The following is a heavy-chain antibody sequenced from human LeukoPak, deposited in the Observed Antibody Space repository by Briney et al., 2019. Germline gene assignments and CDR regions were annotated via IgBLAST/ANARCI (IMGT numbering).Heavy chain of an antibody. CDR1: GFTFSSYSM. Sequence: PGGSLRLSCAASGFTFSSYSMNWVRQAPGKGLEWIGSIYYSGSTYYNPSLKSRVTISMDKSKNQLSLKLNFVTAADTAVYYCARDRGGYTYSHDYWGQGTLVTVSS. D-gene: IGHD5-18*01. J-gene: IGHJ4*02. CDR3: ARDRGGYTYSHDY. V-gene: IGHV4-39*07. CDR2: IYYSGST.